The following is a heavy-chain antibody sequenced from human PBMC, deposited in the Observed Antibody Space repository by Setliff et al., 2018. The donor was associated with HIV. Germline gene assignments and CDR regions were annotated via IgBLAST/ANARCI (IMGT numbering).Heavy chain of an antibody. J-gene: IGHJ6*03. D-gene: IGHD2-2*01. CDR1: GASLSNSNSY. Sequence: PSQSMSLTCTVYGASLSNSNSYWGWIRQPPGKRLEWLGSVYQRGSTYYNPSLSSRLTISVDTSKNQVSLRLSSVTAAYTGVYYCARHRDPPGTSWIYYYYYMDLWGGGTTVTVSS. CDR2: VYQRGST. V-gene: IGHV4-39*01. CDR3: ARHRDPPGTSWIYYYYYMDL.